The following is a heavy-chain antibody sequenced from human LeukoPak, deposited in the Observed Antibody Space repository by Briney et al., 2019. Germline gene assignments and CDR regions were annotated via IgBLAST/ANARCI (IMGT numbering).Heavy chain of an antibody. CDR1: GGSISSSNW. Sequence: SGTLSLTCAVSGGSISSSNWWSWVRQPPGKGLEWIGEIYHSGSTNYDPSLKSRVTISVDKSKNQFSLKLSSVTAADTAVYYCARGYSSSWTRSLDYWGQGTLVTVSS. CDR2: IYHSGST. J-gene: IGHJ4*02. CDR3: ARGYSSSWTRSLDY. V-gene: IGHV4-4*02. D-gene: IGHD6-13*01.